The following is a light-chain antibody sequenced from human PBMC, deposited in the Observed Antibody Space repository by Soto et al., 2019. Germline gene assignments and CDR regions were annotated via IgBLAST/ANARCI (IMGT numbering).Light chain of an antibody. CDR3: QQYRSRWS. Sequence: DIQMTQSPSTLSASIGDRVTITCRASQSIDTWLAWYQQKPGRAPRLLIYDASTLQSGVPSRFSGSGSGTVFSLTLSGLQPDDFATYYCQQYRSRWSFGQGTKVDIK. V-gene: IGKV1-5*01. CDR2: DAS. J-gene: IGKJ1*01. CDR1: QSIDTW.